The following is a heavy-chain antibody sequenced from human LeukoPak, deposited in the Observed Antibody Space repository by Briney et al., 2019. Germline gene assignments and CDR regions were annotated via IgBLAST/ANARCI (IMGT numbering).Heavy chain of an antibody. V-gene: IGHV1-18*01. CDR3: AGDLGFPNWEEFDY. J-gene: IGHJ4*02. Sequence: ASVKVSCKASGYTFTSYGISWVRQAPGQGLEWMGWISAYNGNTNYAQKLQGRVTMTTDTSTSTAYMELRSLRSDDTAVYYCAGDLGFPNWEEFDYWGQGTLVTVSS. CDR2: ISAYNGNT. CDR1: GYTFTSYG. D-gene: IGHD1-26*01.